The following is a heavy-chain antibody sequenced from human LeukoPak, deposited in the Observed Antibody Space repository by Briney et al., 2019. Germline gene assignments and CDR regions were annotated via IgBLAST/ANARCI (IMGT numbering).Heavy chain of an antibody. V-gene: IGHV1-2*02. CDR2: INPNSGAT. CDR3: ASEGATSSSFDY. Sequence: ASVKVSCKASGYTFSDYYIHWVRQAPGQGLEWMGWINPNSGATNYAQTFHGRVTMTRDTSISTAYMELSSLRSDDTAVYYCASEGATSSSFDYWGQGTLVTVSS. J-gene: IGHJ4*02. CDR1: GYTFSDYY. D-gene: IGHD1-26*01.